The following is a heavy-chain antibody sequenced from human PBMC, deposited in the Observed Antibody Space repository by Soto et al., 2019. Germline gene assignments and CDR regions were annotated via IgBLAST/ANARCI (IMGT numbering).Heavy chain of an antibody. CDR2: ISYDGSNK. Sequence: GGSLRLSCAASGLTFSSYGMHWVRQAPGKGLEWVAVISYDGSNKYYADSVKGRFTISRDNSKNTLYLQMNSLRAEDTAVYYCVKAVRGCISTSCYPLEGMDVWGQGTTVTVSS. D-gene: IGHD2-2*01. V-gene: IGHV3-30*18. CDR3: VKAVRGCISTSCYPLEGMDV. CDR1: GLTFSSYG. J-gene: IGHJ6*02.